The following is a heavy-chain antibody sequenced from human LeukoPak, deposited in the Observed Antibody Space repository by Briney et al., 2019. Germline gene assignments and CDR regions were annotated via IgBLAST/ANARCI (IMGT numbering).Heavy chain of an antibody. J-gene: IGHJ4*02. CDR2: ISYDGSNK. D-gene: IGHD3-22*01. CDR3: ARGPTRGITMIVVAVRTDFDY. CDR1: GFTFSSYA. Sequence: GGSLRLSCAASGFTFSSYAMHWVRQAPGKGLEWVAVISYDGSNKYYADSVKGRFTISRDNSKNTLYLQMNSLRAEDTAVYYCARGPTRGITMIVVAVRTDFDYWGQGTLVTVSS. V-gene: IGHV3-30-3*01.